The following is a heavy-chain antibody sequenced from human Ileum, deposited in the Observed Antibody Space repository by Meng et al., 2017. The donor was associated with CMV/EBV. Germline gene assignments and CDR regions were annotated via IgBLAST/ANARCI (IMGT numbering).Heavy chain of an antibody. CDR2: IRPDGSKQ. Sequence: QLHLVEFGGGVAQPGGALGPSCVASGFPFSNFYMWWVRQAPGKGLEWVTYIRPDGSKQRYADPLKGRFTISRDNSKNILYLQMNSLRDDDTAMYYCTRNSDYSFDYWGQGILVTVFS. D-gene: IGHD4-11*01. CDR3: TRNSDYSFDY. CDR1: GFPFSNFY. V-gene: IGHV3-30*02. J-gene: IGHJ4*02.